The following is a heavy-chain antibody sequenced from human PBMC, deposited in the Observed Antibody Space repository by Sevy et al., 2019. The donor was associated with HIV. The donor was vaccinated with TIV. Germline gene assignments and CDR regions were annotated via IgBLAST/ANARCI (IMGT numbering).Heavy chain of an antibody. CDR3: ARGTDYDSSGYLDY. D-gene: IGHD3-22*01. Sequence: GGSLRLSCAASGFIFGSYAMNWVRQAPGKGLEWVAVISYDGSHKYYADSVKGRFTISRDNSKNTLYLQMNSLRAEDTAVYYCARGTDYDSSGYLDYWGQGTLVTVSS. J-gene: IGHJ4*02. CDR1: GFIFGSYA. V-gene: IGHV3-30-3*01. CDR2: ISYDGSHK.